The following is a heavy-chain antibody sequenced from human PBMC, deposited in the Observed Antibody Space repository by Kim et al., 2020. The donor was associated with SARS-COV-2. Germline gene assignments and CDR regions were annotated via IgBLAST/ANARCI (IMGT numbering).Heavy chain of an antibody. CDR3: ARDRLGYCSSTSCSENWFDP. D-gene: IGHD2-2*01. CDR1: GGSISSGGYY. Sequence: SETLSLTCTVSGGSISSGGYYWSWIRQHPGKGLEWIGYIYYSGSTYYNPSLKSRVTISVDTSKNQFSLKLSSVTAADTAVYYCARDRLGYCSSTSCSENWFDPWGQGTLVTVSS. J-gene: IGHJ5*02. V-gene: IGHV4-31*03. CDR2: IYYSGST.